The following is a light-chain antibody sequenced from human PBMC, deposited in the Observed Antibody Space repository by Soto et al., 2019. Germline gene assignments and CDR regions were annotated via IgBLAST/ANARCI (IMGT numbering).Light chain of an antibody. J-gene: IGKJ1*01. CDR3: QQSHSTPPWT. Sequence: DIQMTQSPSSLSASVGDRVTITCRASQSISSYLNWYQQKPGKAPKLLIYAASSLQSGVPSRFSGSGSGTDFTLTISSLQPEDFATYYCQQSHSTPPWTFGQGINVDIK. V-gene: IGKV1-39*01. CDR2: AAS. CDR1: QSISSY.